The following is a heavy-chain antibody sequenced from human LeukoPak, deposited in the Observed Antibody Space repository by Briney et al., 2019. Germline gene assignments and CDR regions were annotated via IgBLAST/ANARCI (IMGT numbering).Heavy chain of an antibody. D-gene: IGHD3-9*01. Sequence: SETLSLTCTVSGASISSYYWSWIRQPPGKGLEWIGYIYYSGSTNYNPSLKSRVTISVDTSKNQFSLKLSSVTAADTAVYYCARMLYYDVLTGYGYYMDVWGKGTTVTVPS. CDR1: GASISSYY. J-gene: IGHJ6*03. CDR2: IYYSGST. CDR3: ARMLYYDVLTGYGYYMDV. V-gene: IGHV4-59*01.